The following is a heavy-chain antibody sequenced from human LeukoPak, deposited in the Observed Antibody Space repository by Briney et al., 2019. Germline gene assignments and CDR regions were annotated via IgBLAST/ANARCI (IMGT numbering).Heavy chain of an antibody. V-gene: IGHV1-18*04. CDR2: ISAYNGNT. CDR3: ARANDFWSGSSGDY. CDR1: GYTFTSYS. Sequence: GASVKVSCKASGYTFTSYSIHWVRQAPGQGLEWMGWISAYNGNTNYAQKLQGRVTMTTDTSTSTAYMELRSLRSDDTAVYYCARANDFWSGSSGDYWGQGTLVTVSS. D-gene: IGHD3-3*01. J-gene: IGHJ4*02.